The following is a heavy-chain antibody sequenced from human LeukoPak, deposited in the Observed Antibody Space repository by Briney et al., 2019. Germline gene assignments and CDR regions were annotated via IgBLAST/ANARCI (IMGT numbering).Heavy chain of an antibody. Sequence: ASVKVSCKPSGYTFTGYYMHWVRPAPGQGLEWMGWINPNSGGTNYAQKFQGRVTMTRDTSISTAYMELSRLRSDDTAVYYCARLRAVAGLDYWGQGTLVTVSS. CDR1: GYTFTGYY. V-gene: IGHV1-2*02. J-gene: IGHJ4*02. D-gene: IGHD6-19*01. CDR3: ARLRAVAGLDY. CDR2: INPNSGGT.